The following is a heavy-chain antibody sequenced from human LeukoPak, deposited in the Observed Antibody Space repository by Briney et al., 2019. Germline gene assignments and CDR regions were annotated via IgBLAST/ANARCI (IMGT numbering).Heavy chain of an antibody. CDR2: INHSGST. D-gene: IGHD4/OR15-4a*01. V-gene: IGHV4-34*01. J-gene: IGHJ5*02. CDR3: VRGPYGASISKWFDP. CDR1: GGSISSYY. Sequence: KPSETLSLTCTVSGGSISSYYWSWIRQPPGKGLEWIGEINHSGSTNYNPSLKSRVTLSVDTSRNQLSLQLSSVTTADTAVYYCVRGPYGASISKWFDPWGQGTLVIVSS.